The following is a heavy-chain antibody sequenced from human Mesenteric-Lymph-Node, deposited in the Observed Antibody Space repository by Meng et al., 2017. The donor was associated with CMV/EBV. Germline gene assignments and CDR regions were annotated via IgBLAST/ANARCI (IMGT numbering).Heavy chain of an antibody. CDR1: GGSFSGYY. CDR3: ASRQKGLSYYYYGMDV. CDR2: ISSSSSYI. D-gene: IGHD2/OR15-2a*01. J-gene: IGHJ6*02. Sequence: ETLSLTCAVYGGSFSGYYWSWIRQPPGKGLEWVSSISSSSSYISYADSVKGRFTISRDNAKNSLYLQMNSLRAEDTAVYYCASRQKGLSYYYYGMDVWGQGTTVTVSS. V-gene: IGHV3-21*01.